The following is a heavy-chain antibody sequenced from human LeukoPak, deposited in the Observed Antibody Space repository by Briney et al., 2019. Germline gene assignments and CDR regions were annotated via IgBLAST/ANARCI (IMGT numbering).Heavy chain of an antibody. CDR2: ISGSGGST. J-gene: IGHJ1*01. Sequence: GGSLRLSCAASGFTFSSYAMSWVRQAPGKRLAWVSAISGSGGSTYYADTVKGRYTISRDNSKNTLYLQMNSLRAEDTAVYYCAKAGIAVAGDFAEYFQHWGQGTLVTVSS. V-gene: IGHV3-23*01. D-gene: IGHD6-19*01. CDR3: AKAGIAVAGDFAEYFQH. CDR1: GFTFSSYA.